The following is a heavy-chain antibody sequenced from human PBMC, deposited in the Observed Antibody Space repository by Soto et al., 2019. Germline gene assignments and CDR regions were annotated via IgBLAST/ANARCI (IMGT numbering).Heavy chain of an antibody. V-gene: IGHV3-20*04. CDR1: GFRFDDHG. D-gene: IGHD6-19*01. Sequence: EVKLGESGGGMVRPGGALGLSCTASGFRFDDHGMTWVRQAPGKGLEWVAGITWNGVTTGYADSVNGRFIITRDNAKNSLHLQMNSLRVEDTVLYYCARDGGVVVAVDAFDVWGQGTMVTVSS. CDR3: ARDGGVVVAVDAFDV. CDR2: ITWNGVTT. J-gene: IGHJ3*01.